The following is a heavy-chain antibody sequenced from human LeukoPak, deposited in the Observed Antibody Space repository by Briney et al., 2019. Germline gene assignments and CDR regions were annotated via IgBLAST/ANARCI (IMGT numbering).Heavy chain of an antibody. CDR1: GGSISSSSYY. D-gene: IGHD3-22*01. CDR2: IYTSGST. CDR3: AAQVGYYYDSSGYL. J-gene: IGHJ5*02. Sequence: SETLSLTCTVSGGSISSSSYYWSWIRQPAGKGLEWIGRIYTSGSTNYNPSLKSRVTMSVDTSKNQFSLKLSSVTAADTAVYYCAAQVGYYYDSSGYLWGQGTLVTVSS. V-gene: IGHV4-61*02.